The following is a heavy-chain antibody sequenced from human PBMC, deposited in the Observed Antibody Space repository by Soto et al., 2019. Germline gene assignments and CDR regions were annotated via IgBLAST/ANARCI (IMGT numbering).Heavy chain of an antibody. D-gene: IGHD5-12*01. CDR3: ARRGYSGYDPTYYYYGMDV. J-gene: IGHJ6*02. Sequence: LSLTCSVSGGSISSSNWWSWVRQPPGKGLEWIGEIYHSGSTNYNPSLKSRVTISVDKSKNQFSLKLSSVTAADTAVYYCARRGYSGYDPTYYYYGMDVWGQGTTVTVSS. CDR2: IYHSGST. V-gene: IGHV4-4*02. CDR1: GGSISSSNW.